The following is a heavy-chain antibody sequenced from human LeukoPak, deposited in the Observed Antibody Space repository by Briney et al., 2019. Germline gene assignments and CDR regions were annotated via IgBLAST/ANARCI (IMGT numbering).Heavy chain of an antibody. D-gene: IGHD3-9*01. J-gene: IGHJ4*02. CDR1: GFTVSSNY. V-gene: IGHV3-66*01. CDR3: ARDRLHYDSLTGYPAD. CDR2: INSGGST. Sequence: GVSLRLSCADSGFTVSSNYMRWVRQAPGKGLESASVINSGGSTHYADSVKGRFTISRDNSKNTLYLQTNSLRAEDTAVYYRARDRLHYDSLTGYPADWGQGTLVTVSS.